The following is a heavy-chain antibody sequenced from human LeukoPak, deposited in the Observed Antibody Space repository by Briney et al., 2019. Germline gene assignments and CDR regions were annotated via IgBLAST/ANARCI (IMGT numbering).Heavy chain of an antibody. CDR1: GGSISRSSYC. CDR3: GRRGSSGYHPEDSIY. D-gene: IGHD3-22*01. V-gene: IGHV4-39*01. J-gene: IGHJ4*02. CDR2: IYYGGRT. Sequence: AETLSLTCIVAGGSISRSSYCWGWIRQPPGKGLEWIGSIYYGGRTYYNPSLNNRVSIYVDRCTNQFSLKLSSVTVADTAVYYCGRRGSSGYHPEDSIYWGQGTLVSVSS.